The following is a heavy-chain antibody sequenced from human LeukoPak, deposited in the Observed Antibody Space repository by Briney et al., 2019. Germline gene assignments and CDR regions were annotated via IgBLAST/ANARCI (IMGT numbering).Heavy chain of an antibody. Sequence: SETLSLTCTVSGGSISSSSYYWGWIRQPPGKGLEWIGSIYYSGSTYYNPSLKSRVTISIDTSKNQFSLKLNSVTAADTAVYYCARVRGLRFRFWFDPWGQGTLVTVSS. V-gene: IGHV4-39*07. CDR1: GGSISSSSYY. CDR2: IYYSGST. D-gene: IGHD5-12*01. CDR3: ARVRGLRFRFWFDP. J-gene: IGHJ5*02.